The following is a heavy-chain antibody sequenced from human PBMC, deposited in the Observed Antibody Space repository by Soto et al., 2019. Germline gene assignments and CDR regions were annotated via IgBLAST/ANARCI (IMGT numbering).Heavy chain of an antibody. J-gene: IGHJ5*02. V-gene: IGHV3-33*01. CDR2: IWYDGSNK. CDR1: GFTFSSYG. D-gene: IGHD1-26*01. Sequence: GGSLRLSCAASGFTFSSYGMHWVRQAPGKGLEWVAVIWYDGSNKYYADSVKGRFTISSDNSKNTLYLQMNSLSAEDTAVYYCARQHDSGSYFLNWFDPWGQGTLVTVSS. CDR3: ARQHDSGSYFLNWFDP.